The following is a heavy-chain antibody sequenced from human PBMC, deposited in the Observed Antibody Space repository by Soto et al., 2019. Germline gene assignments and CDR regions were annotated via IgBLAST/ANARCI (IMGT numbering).Heavy chain of an antibody. D-gene: IGHD3-16*01. CDR2: TYPSCGT. V-gene: IGHV3-53*01. CDR3: ARDRRIDNGYYDYHYGMDV. J-gene: IGHJ6*02. CDR1: EFSVTNNF. Sequence: PGGTLRLSCAPSEFSVTNNFLTWVRQAPGEGLEWVSITYPSCGTDYAASVRGRFTVSRDGVKNTMYLEMRRLRVGDMAVYYCARDRRIDNGYYDYHYGMDVWGQGTTVTVSS.